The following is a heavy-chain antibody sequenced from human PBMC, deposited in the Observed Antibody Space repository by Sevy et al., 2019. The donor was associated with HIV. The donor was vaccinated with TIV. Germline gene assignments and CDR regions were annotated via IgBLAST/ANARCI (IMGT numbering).Heavy chain of an antibody. CDR3: ARWRGTRVTMIVVVTTGYFDH. CDR1: GTSFSSDS. CDR2: INHTGST. Sequence: SETPSLTCTVSGTSFSSDSWTWIRQSPGKGLEWIGEINHTGSTNYNPSLKSRVTISVDTSKNQFSLKLTSVTAADTAIYYCARWRGTRVTMIVVVTTGYFDHWGQGTLVTVSS. V-gene: IGHV4-34*01. J-gene: IGHJ4*02. D-gene: IGHD3-22*01.